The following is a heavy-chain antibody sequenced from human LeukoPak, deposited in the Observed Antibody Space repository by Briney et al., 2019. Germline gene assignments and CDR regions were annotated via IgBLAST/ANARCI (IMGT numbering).Heavy chain of an antibody. CDR1: GFTFNSYA. V-gene: IGHV3-30*04. CDR3: AKDHRSNDYYDRRYYFDY. J-gene: IGHJ4*02. CDR2: ISYDGSNK. D-gene: IGHD3-22*01. Sequence: GGSLRLSCAASGFTFNSYALHWVRQAPGKGLEWVAVISYDGSNKYYADSVKGRFTISRDNSKNTLYLQMNSLRAEDTAVYYCAKDHRSNDYYDRRYYFDYWGQGTLVTVSS.